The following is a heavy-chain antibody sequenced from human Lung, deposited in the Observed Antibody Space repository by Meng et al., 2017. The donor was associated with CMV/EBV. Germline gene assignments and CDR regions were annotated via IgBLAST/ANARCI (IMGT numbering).Heavy chain of an antibody. CDR1: GYTFTSYG. J-gene: IGHJ5*02. V-gene: IGHV1-18*01. Sequence: SCKTSGYTFTSYGISWVRQAPGQGLEWMGWISAYNGNTKYAQKLQGRVTMTTDTSTSTAYMELRSLRSDDTAVYYCGRGAGGNWFDPWGQGTLVTVSS. CDR2: ISAYNGNT. D-gene: IGHD1-14*01. CDR3: GRGAGGNWFDP.